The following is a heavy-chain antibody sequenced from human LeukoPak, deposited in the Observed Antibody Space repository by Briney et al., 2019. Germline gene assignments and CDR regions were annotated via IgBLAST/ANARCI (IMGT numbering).Heavy chain of an antibody. J-gene: IGHJ5*02. CDR1: GYTFTSYG. Sequence: ASVKVSCKASGYTFTSYGISWVRQAPGQGLEWMGWISAYNGNTNYAQKLQDRVTMTTYTSTSTAYMERRSLRSDDTAVYYCAGTDGFSVLNWFDPWGQGTLVTVSS. D-gene: IGHD3/OR15-3a*01. V-gene: IGHV1-18*01. CDR3: AGTDGFSVLNWFDP. CDR2: ISAYNGNT.